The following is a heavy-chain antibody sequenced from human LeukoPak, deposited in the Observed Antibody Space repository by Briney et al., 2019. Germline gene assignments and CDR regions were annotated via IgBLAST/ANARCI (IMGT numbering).Heavy chain of an antibody. J-gene: IGHJ1*01. V-gene: IGHV1-2*02. Sequence: ASVNVSCKASGYTFTGYYMHWVRQAPGQGLEWMGWINPNSGGTNYAQKFQGRVTMTRDTSISTAYMELRRLRSDDTAVYDCARVFAVAGTRRVYFQHWGQGTLVTVSS. CDR3: ARVFAVAGTRRVYFQH. CDR1: GYTFTGYY. CDR2: INPNSGGT. D-gene: IGHD6-19*01.